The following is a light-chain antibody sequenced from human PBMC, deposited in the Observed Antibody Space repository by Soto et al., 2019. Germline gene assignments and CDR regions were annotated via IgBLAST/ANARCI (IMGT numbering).Light chain of an antibody. CDR3: SSYTSSSTAVV. CDR2: DVS. V-gene: IGLV2-14*01. CDR1: SSDVGGYNY. J-gene: IGLJ2*01. Sequence: QSALTQPASVSGSPGQSITISCTGTSSDVGGYNYVSWYQQHPGKAPKLMIYDVSNRPSGVSNRFSGSKSGNTASLIISGLQAEDEDDYYCSSYTSSSTAVVFGGGTQLTVL.